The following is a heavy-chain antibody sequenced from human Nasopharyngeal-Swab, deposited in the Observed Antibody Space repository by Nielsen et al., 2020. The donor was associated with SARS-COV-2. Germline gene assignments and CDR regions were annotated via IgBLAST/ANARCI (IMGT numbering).Heavy chain of an antibody. CDR2: IYYSGST. Sequence: RQAPGKGLEWIGYIYYSGSTNYNPSLKSRVTISVDTSENQFSLKLSSVTAADTAVYYCARGGPGLELFSRFDPWGQGTLVTVSS. CDR3: ARGGPGLELFSRFDP. J-gene: IGHJ5*02. D-gene: IGHD1-7*01. V-gene: IGHV4-59*01.